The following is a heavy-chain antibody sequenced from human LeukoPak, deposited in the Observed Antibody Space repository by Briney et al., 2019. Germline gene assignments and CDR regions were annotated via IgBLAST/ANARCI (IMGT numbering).Heavy chain of an antibody. CDR3: ARMKYYESSTYYYAFDY. V-gene: IGHV3-33*01. D-gene: IGHD3-22*01. J-gene: IGHJ4*02. Sequence: GGSLRLSCAASGFTLRSQGMHWVRQAPGKGLEWVAVIWSDGSNKYYVDSVKGRFTISRDISKNTLYLEMNSLRAEDTAVYYCARMKYYESSTYYYAFDYWGQGTLVTVSS. CDR1: GFTLRSQG. CDR2: IWSDGSNK.